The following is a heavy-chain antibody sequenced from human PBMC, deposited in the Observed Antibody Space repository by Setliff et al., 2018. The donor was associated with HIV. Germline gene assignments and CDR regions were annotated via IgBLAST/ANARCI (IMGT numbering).Heavy chain of an antibody. V-gene: IGHV3-23*01. CDR3: AKDLPAYYYYMDV. CDR1: RFTFSNYV. J-gene: IGHJ6*03. CDR2: ISPGGIDT. Sequence: SLRLSCVASRFTFSNYVMSWVRQSPGRGLEWVSSISPGGIDTYYADSVKGRFTVSRDNSKNTLYLQMNSLRAEDTAVYYCAKDLPAYYYYMDVWGKGTTVTVSS.